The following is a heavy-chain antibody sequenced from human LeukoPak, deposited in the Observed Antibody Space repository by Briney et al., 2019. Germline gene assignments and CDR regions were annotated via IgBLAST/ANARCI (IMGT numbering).Heavy chain of an antibody. J-gene: IGHJ4*02. CDR2: ISGSGEFI. CDR3: ARDDSHGYHFFDS. Sequence: GGSLRLSCAASGFAFSSYSMNWIRQTPGKGLEWVSSISGSGEFIYYVDSVRGRFTISRDNGKNSLYLQMNSLRPEDTAVYYCARDDSHGYHFFDSWGQGTLVTVSS. CDR1: GFAFSSYS. V-gene: IGHV3-21*01. D-gene: IGHD3-22*01.